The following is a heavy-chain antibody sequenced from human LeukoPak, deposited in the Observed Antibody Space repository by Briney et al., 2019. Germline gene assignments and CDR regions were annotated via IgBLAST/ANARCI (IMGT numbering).Heavy chain of an antibody. CDR1: GFTFSSYA. Sequence: PGGSLRLSCAASGFTFSSYAMHWVRQAPGKGLEWVAVISYDGSNKYYADSVKGRFTISRDNSKNTLYLQMNSLRAEDTAVYYCAREFRRSGIIAAADGFDYWGQGTLVTVSS. V-gene: IGHV3-30-3*01. CDR3: AREFRRSGIIAAADGFDY. CDR2: ISYDGSNK. J-gene: IGHJ4*02. D-gene: IGHD6-13*01.